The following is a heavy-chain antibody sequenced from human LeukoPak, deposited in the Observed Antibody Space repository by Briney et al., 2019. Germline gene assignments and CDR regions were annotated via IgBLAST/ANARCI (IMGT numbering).Heavy chain of an antibody. CDR1: GFSVSSSY. CDR2: IYGTGSTTT. V-gene: IGHV3-53*01. J-gene: IGHJ3*01. Sequence: PGGSLTLSCAASGFSVSSSYMSWVRQAPGKGLEWISLIYGTGSTTTNYAVSVRGRFTISRDNSKTTLFVQMNRLRVEDTAVYYCARQNHYDSSGFYYGAFDLWVQGTLVTVSS. D-gene: IGHD3-22*01. CDR3: ARQNHYDSSGFYYGAFDL.